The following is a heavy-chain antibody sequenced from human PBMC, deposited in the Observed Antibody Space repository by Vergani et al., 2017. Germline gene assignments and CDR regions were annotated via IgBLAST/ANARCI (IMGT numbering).Heavy chain of an antibody. CDR1: GFTFSSYS. CDR3: ARGGAGYYGMDV. D-gene: IGHD1-26*01. V-gene: IGHV3-21*01. CDR2: ISSSSSYI. Sequence: EVQLVESGGGLVKPGGSLRLSCAASGFTFSSYSMNWVRQAPGKGLEWVSSISSSSSYIYYADSVKGRFTISRDNAKNSLYLQMNSLRAEDTAVYYCARGGAGYYGMDVWGQGTTVTVSS. J-gene: IGHJ6*02.